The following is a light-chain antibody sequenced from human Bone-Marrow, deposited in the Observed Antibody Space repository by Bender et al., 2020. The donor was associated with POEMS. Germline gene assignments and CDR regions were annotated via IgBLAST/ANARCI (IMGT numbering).Light chain of an antibody. CDR3: ASFTSSSTLEI. J-gene: IGLJ2*01. CDR1: SSDVGSYYL. CDR2: EVT. V-gene: IGLV2-14*02. Sequence: QSALTQPASVSGSPGQSITISCTGTSSDVGSYYLVSWYQQHPGKAPKLMIYEVTKRPSGVSNRFSGSKSGNTASLTISGLQAEDEAHYYCASFTSSSTLEIFGGGTELTVL.